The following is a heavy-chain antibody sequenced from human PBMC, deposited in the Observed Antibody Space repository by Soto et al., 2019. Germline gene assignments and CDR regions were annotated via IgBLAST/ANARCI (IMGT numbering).Heavy chain of an antibody. CDR2: IIPIFGTA. D-gene: IGHD3-10*01. CDR3: ARGGGINLVRGVITSFYWFDP. CDR1: GGTFSSYA. V-gene: IGHV1-69*13. Sequence: ASVKVSCKASGGTFSSYAISWVRQAPGQGLEWMGGIIPIFGTANYAQKFQGRVTITADESTSTAYMELSSLRSEDTAVYYCARGGGINLVRGVITSFYWFDPWGQGTLVTVSS. J-gene: IGHJ5*02.